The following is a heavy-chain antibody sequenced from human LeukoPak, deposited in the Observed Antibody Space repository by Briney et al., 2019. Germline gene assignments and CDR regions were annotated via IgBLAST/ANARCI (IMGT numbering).Heavy chain of an antibody. D-gene: IGHD3-10*01. Sequence: GGSLRLSCAASGFTFSNYAMTCVRQAPGKGLEWVSVISGSGDRTYYADSVKGRFTISRDNSKNTLYLQMNSLRAEDTAVYYCARDAGFGESREAYYYYYMDVWGKGTTVTVSS. CDR3: ARDAGFGESREAYYYYYMDV. CDR2: ISGSGDRT. V-gene: IGHV3-23*01. J-gene: IGHJ6*03. CDR1: GFTFSNYA.